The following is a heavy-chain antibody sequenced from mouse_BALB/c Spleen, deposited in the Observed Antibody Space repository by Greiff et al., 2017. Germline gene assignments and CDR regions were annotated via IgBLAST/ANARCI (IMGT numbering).Heavy chain of an antibody. Sequence: VMLVESGPGLVAPSQSLSITCTVSGFSLTSYGVHWVRQPPGKGLEWLGVIWAGGSTNYNSALMSRLSISKDNSKSQVFLKMNSLQTDDTAMYYCARERGLTTATYFDVWGAGTTVTVSS. J-gene: IGHJ1*01. D-gene: IGHD1-2*01. CDR3: ARERGLTTATYFDV. CDR1: GFSLTSYG. V-gene: IGHV2-9*02. CDR2: IWAGGST.